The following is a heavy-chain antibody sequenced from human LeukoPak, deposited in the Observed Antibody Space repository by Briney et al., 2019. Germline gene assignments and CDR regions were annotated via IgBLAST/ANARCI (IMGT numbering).Heavy chain of an antibody. V-gene: IGHV1-18*04. D-gene: IGHD6-6*01. CDR3: ARDVGSSPYYFVY. CDR1: ASTFTSCG. J-gene: IGHJ4*02. Sequence: VASVTLSFNASASTFTSCGNSWVRQAPGQGLEWMGWISAYNGNTNYAQKLQGTVPMTTDTSTSTGYMELRSLRSDDTAVYYCARDVGSSPYYFVYCGQGTLGTVSS. CDR2: ISAYNGNT.